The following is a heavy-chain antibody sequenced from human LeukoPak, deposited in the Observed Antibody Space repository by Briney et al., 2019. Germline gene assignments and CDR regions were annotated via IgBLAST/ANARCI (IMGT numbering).Heavy chain of an antibody. CDR2: ISGSGGST. CDR3: ARVVGATRDVYYFDY. V-gene: IGHV3-23*01. Sequence: GGSLRLSCAASGFTFSSYGMSWVRQAPGKGLEWVSAISGSGGSTYYADSVKGRFTISRDNAKNSLYLQMNSLRAEDTAVYYCARVVGATRDVYYFDYWGQGTLVTVSS. J-gene: IGHJ4*02. D-gene: IGHD1-26*01. CDR1: GFTFSSYG.